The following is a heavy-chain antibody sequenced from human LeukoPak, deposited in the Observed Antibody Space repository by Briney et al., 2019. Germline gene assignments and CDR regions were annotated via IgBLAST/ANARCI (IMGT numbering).Heavy chain of an antibody. Sequence: GGSLRLSCTAPGSTFSSYWMHWVRQAPGKGLVWVSRINSDGSSTTYADSVKGRFTISRDSTKNTLYLQMNSLRAEDTAVYYCVQSSPTIDYWGQGTLVTVSS. J-gene: IGHJ4*02. CDR3: VQSSPTIDY. D-gene: IGHD6-6*01. CDR1: GSTFSSYW. V-gene: IGHV3-74*01. CDR2: INSDGSST.